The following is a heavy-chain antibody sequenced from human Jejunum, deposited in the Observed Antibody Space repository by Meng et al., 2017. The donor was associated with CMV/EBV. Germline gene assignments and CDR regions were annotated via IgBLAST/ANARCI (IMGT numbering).Heavy chain of an antibody. CDR3: ARVSGGNLSPFDI. CDR1: GGSISSYY. V-gene: IGHV4-59*01. D-gene: IGHD4-23*01. Sequence: VAGGSISSYYWSWIRQTPGKGLEYIGYIYYSGRTNYNPSLKSRVTISVDTSKNQFSLKLTSVSAADTAVYYCARVSGGNLSPFDIWGQGTMVTVSS. CDR2: IYYSGRT. J-gene: IGHJ3*02.